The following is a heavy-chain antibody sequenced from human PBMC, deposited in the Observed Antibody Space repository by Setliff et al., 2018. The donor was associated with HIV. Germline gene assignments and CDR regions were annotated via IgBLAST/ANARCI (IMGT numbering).Heavy chain of an antibody. CDR2: LIPLFGSA. CDR3: GRGDSLLESIVWFDR. D-gene: IGHD1-1*01. CDR1: GGTFSSYA. J-gene: IGHJ5*02. Sequence: SVKVSCKASGGTFSSYAISWVRQAPGQGLEWMGGLIPLFGSANYPQKFQGRVTMTADESTRTVYMELSRLRFEDTAMYYCGRGDSLLESIVWFDRWGQGTLVTVSS. V-gene: IGHV1-69*13.